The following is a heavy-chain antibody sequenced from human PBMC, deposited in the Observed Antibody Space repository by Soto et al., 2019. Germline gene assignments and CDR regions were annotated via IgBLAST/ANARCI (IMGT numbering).Heavy chain of an antibody. CDR3: ARITDSSGPSGDAFDI. CDR1: GYTFTSYY. Sequence: ASVKVSCKASGYTFTSYYMHWVRQAPGQGLEWMGIINPSGGSTSYAQKFQGRVTMTRDTSTSTVYMELSSLRSEDTAVYYCARITDSSGPSGDAFDIWGQGTLVTVSS. CDR2: INPSGGST. V-gene: IGHV1-46*01. D-gene: IGHD3-22*01. J-gene: IGHJ3*02.